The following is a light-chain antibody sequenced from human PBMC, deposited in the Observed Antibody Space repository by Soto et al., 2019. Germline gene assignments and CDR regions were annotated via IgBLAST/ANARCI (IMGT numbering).Light chain of an antibody. V-gene: IGKV1-39*01. CDR1: ESIGSH. Sequence: DIQMTQSPSSLSASVGARVTITCRASESIGSHSTWYQQKPGQAPKALIYAVSRLQSGVPPRFSGSGSWTDFTLTISSRQPVDVATYDCQQSYSAPQFTLGPGTKVDIK. J-gene: IGKJ3*01. CDR3: QQSYSAPQFT. CDR2: AVS.